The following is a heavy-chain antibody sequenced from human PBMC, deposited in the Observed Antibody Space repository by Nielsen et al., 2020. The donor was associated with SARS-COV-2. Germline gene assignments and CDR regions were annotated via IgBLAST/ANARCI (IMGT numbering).Heavy chain of an antibody. CDR2: ISSSSSYI. V-gene: IGHV3-21*01. CDR3: ARDITMIDDY. Sequence: GESLKISCAASGFTFSSYSMSWVRQAPGKGLEWVSSISSSSSYIYYADSVKGRFTISRDNAKNSLYLQMNSLRAEDTAVYYCARDITMIDDYWGQGTLVTVSS. CDR1: GFTFSSYS. J-gene: IGHJ4*02. D-gene: IGHD3-22*01.